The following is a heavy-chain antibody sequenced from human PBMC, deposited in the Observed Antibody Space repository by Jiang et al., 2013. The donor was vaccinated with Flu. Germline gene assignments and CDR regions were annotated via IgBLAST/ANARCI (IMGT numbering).Heavy chain of an antibody. J-gene: IGHJ4*02. CDR2: IIPILGIA. CDR3: AGPGGIVGATPLSAFDY. Sequence: GAEVKKPGSSVKVSCKASGGTFSNYAISWVRQAPGQGLEWMGRIIPILGIANYAQKFQGRVTITADKSTSTAYMELSSLRSEDTAVYYCAGPGGIVGATPLSAFDYWGQGTLVTVSS. D-gene: IGHD1-26*01. V-gene: IGHV1-69*04. CDR1: GGTFSNYA.